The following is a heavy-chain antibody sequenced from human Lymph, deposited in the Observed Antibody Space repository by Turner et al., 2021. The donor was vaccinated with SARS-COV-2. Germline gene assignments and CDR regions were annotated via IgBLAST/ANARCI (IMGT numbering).Heavy chain of an antibody. Sequence: QVQLVESGWGVVQPGRALRHCCVAAGFTFSSYGMHWARQSPGNGVGWVALIGFDGSTKFNAVSVDRRFANYRDNSKNSLYLKMNSLRAEDMGVYCCAGDRAGSSGGYDCYFDYWGQGTLVTVSS. D-gene: IGHD6-19*01. CDR2: IGFDGSTK. V-gene: IGHV3-33*01. CDR3: AGDRAGSSGGYDCYFDY. CDR1: GFTFSSYG. J-gene: IGHJ4*02.